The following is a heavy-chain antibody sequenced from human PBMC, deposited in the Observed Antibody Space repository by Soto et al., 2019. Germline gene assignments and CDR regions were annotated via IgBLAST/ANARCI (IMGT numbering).Heavy chain of an antibody. Sequence: SETLSLTCTVSGGSISSYYWSWIRQPPGKGLEWIGYIYYSGSTNYNPSLKSRVTISVDTSEKQFSLKLNSVTAADAAVYYCARHPTVYSSSPDSWGQGTLVTVSS. V-gene: IGHV4-59*08. CDR1: GGSISSYY. CDR2: IYYSGST. CDR3: ARHPTVYSSSPDS. J-gene: IGHJ5*01. D-gene: IGHD6-6*01.